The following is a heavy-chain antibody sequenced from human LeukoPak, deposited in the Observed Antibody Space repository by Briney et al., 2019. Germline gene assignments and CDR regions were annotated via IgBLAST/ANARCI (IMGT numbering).Heavy chain of an antibody. CDR1: GGSISSGSYY. CDR2: IYTSGST. Sequence: PSQTLSLTCTVSGGSISSGSYYWSWIRQPAGKGLEWIGRIYTSGSTNYNPSLESRVTMSLDTSKNQFSLKLSSVTAADAAVYYCARDENGYVWGSFRAWGQGTLVTVSS. D-gene: IGHD3-16*02. J-gene: IGHJ5*02. CDR3: ARDENGYVWGSFRA. V-gene: IGHV4-61*02.